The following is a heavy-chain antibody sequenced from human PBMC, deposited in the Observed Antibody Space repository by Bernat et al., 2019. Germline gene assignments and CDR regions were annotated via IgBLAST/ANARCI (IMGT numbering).Heavy chain of an antibody. CDR2: IYSNGNT. J-gene: IGHJ5*02. Sequence: EVQLAESGGGLIQPGGSLRLSCAASGFSVSSNFMSWVRQTPGRGPEWVSFIYSNGNTYHADSVNGRFNISRDTSNNALHLQMNTLRAEDTAVYYCASSGGAEAAGLIDAWGEGTLVTVSS. CDR3: ASSGGAEAAGLIDA. V-gene: IGHV3-53*01. D-gene: IGHD6-13*01. CDR1: GFSVSSNF.